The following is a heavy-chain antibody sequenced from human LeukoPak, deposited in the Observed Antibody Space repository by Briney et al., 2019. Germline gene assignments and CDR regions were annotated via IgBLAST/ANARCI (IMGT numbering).Heavy chain of an antibody. D-gene: IGHD5-24*01. CDR2: ISGSGGHT. CDR1: GFSFSSYA. Sequence: PGGSLRPSCAASGFSFSSYAMSWVRQAPGKGLEWVSLISGSGGHTYYGDSVKGRFTISRDNSTNRLYLQMNSLRPEDTAVYYCAKGGAATMRDGYNYYYYYMEVWGRGTTVTVSS. CDR3: AKGGAATMRDGYNYYYYYMEV. J-gene: IGHJ6*03. V-gene: IGHV3-23*01.